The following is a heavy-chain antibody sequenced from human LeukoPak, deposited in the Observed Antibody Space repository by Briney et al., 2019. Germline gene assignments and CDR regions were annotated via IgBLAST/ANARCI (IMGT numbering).Heavy chain of an antibody. CDR3: ARGSVVPAAITYNYYGMDV. CDR1: GYTLTGYY. J-gene: IGHJ6*02. D-gene: IGHD2-2*01. CDR2: INPNSGGT. V-gene: IGHV1-2*04. Sequence: ASVKVSCKASGYTLTGYYMHWVRQAPGQGLEWMGWINPNSGGTNYAQKFQGWVTMTRDTSISTAYMELSRLRSDDTAVYYCARGSVVPAAITYNYYGMDVWGQGTTVTVSS.